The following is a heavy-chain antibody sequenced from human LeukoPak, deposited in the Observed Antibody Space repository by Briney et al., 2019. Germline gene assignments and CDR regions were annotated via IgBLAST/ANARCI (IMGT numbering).Heavy chain of an antibody. V-gene: IGHV4-39*01. CDR2: IYYSGSA. J-gene: IGHJ6*03. Sequence: SETLSLTCTVSGGSIGSSSYYWGWIRQPPGQGLEWIGSIYYSGSAYYNPSLKSRVTISVDTSKNQFSLKLSSVTAADTAVYYCARLWRYYYMDVCGKGTTVTVSS. CDR3: ARLWRYYYMDV. CDR1: GGSIGSSSYY.